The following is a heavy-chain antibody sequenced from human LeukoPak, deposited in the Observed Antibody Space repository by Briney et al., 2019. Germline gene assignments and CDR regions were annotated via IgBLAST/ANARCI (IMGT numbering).Heavy chain of an antibody. Sequence: ASVKVSCKASGYTFTNYAMHWVRQAPGQGLEWMGWINTNNGNPTYAQGFTGRFVFSLDTSVSTAYLQISSLKAEDTAVYYCARVAERVVPAAIPRTAFDIWGQGTMVTVSS. D-gene: IGHD2-2*02. J-gene: IGHJ3*02. CDR2: INTNNGNP. V-gene: IGHV7-4-1*02. CDR3: ARVAERVVPAAIPRTAFDI. CDR1: GYTFTNYA.